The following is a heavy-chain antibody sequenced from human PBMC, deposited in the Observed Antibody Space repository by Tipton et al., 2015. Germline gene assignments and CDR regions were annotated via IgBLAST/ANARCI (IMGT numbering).Heavy chain of an antibody. J-gene: IGHJ6*02. V-gene: IGHV3-7*01. CDR2: IKPDGSES. CDR3: ARDLEHGMDV. Sequence: SLRLSCVASGFTFSNYWMTWVRQAPGKGLEWVANIKPDGSESYYLDSVKGRFTFFRDNAKNSLHLQLNNLRAEDTAVYYCARDLEHGMDVWGQGTTVTVS. CDR1: GFTFSNYW.